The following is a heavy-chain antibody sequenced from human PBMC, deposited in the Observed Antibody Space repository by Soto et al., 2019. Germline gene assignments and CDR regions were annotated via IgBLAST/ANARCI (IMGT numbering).Heavy chain of an antibody. Sequence: QVQLQQWGAGLLKPSETLSLTCAVYGGSFSGYYWSWIRQPPWQGLEWIGEINHSGRTNYNPSLTSRVTISVDTSKNQFSLKLSSVTAADTAVYYCARAGLPMVRGVPHPFDPWGQGTLVTVSS. J-gene: IGHJ5*02. CDR3: ARAGLPMVRGVPHPFDP. CDR1: GGSFSGYY. D-gene: IGHD3-10*01. V-gene: IGHV4-34*01. CDR2: INHSGRT.